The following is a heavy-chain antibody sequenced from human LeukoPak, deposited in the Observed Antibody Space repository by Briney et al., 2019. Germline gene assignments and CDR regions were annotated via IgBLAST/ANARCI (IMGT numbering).Heavy chain of an antibody. Sequence: PGGSLRLSCAASGFTFSSYWMHWVRQAPGKGPVWVSHINSDGRSATYADSVKGRFIISRDNAKNTLYLQMNSLRAEDTAVYYCARDLGWWGQGTLVTVSS. J-gene: IGHJ4*02. CDR3: ARDLGW. D-gene: IGHD7-27*01. V-gene: IGHV3-74*01. CDR2: INSDGRSA. CDR1: GFTFSSYW.